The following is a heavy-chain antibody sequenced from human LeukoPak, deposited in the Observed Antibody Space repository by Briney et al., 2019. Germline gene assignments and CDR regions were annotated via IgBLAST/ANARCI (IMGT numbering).Heavy chain of an antibody. Sequence: PGRSLRLSCAASGFTFSSYAMHWVRQAPGKGLEWVAVISYDGSNKYYADSVKGRFTISRDNAKNSLYLQMNSLRAEDTAVYYCARRNYNYFYMDVWGKGTTVTVSS. V-gene: IGHV3-30-3*01. CDR2: ISYDGSNK. CDR1: GFTFSSYA. J-gene: IGHJ6*03. CDR3: ARRNYNYFYMDV.